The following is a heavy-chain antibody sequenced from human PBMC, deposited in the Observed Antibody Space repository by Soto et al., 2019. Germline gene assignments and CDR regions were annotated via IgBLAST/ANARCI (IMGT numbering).Heavy chain of an antibody. D-gene: IGHD3-3*01. CDR3: AKREDSSRFGGLDI. J-gene: IGHJ6*02. Sequence: KASETLSLTCTVSGGSITSGGYFWDWIRQPPGKGLEWIGTVHSPGGTYYSPSLRSRVTISVDTSKNLFSLKMTSASATDTAVYFCAKREDSSRFGGLDIWGQGTAVTVSS. V-gene: IGHV4-39*01. CDR1: GGSITSGGYF. CDR2: VHSPGGT.